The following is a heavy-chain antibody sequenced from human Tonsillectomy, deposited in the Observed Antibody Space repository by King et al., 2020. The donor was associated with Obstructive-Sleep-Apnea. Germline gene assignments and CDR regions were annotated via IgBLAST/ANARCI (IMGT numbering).Heavy chain of an antibody. CDR2: INPNSGGT. CDR3: ARVEIRGLQWLGY. Sequence: VQLVESGAEVKKPGASVKVSCKASGYTFTGYYIHWVRQAPGQGLEWMGWINPNSGGTNYAQKFQGRVTIMRETSISTAYMELSSLRSDDTAVYYCARVEIRGLQWLGYWGQGTLVTVSS. J-gene: IGHJ4*02. V-gene: IGHV1-2*02. CDR1: GYTFTGYY. D-gene: IGHD6-19*01.